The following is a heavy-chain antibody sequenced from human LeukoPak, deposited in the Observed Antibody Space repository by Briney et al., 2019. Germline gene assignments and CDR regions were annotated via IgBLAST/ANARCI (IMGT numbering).Heavy chain of an antibody. Sequence: SETLSLTCTLSGGSISSGDYYWSWIRQPPGKGLEWFGYIYYSGSTYYNPSLKSRVTISVDTSKNQFSLKLSSVTAADTAVYYCARKSVDSSARAFDYWGQGTLVTVSS. CDR1: GGSISSGDYY. V-gene: IGHV4-30-4*01. J-gene: IGHJ4*02. CDR2: IYYSGST. D-gene: IGHD3-22*01. CDR3: ARKSVDSSARAFDY.